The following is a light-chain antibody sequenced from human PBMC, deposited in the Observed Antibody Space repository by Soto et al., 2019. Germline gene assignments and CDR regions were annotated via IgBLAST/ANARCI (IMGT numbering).Light chain of an antibody. Sequence: QSVLTQPRSVSGSPGQSVTIPCTGTSSDVGGYNYVSWYQRHAGKGSKLIIYDVSERPSGVPDRFSASKSGNTASLTISGLQAEDEADYYCSSYAGNYVYVFGSGTKVTVL. J-gene: IGLJ1*01. CDR3: SSYAGNYVYV. V-gene: IGLV2-11*01. CDR2: DVS. CDR1: SSDVGGYNY.